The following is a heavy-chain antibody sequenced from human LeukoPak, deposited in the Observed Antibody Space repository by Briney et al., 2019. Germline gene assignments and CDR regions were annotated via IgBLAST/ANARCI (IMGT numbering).Heavy chain of an antibody. V-gene: IGHV3-20*04. D-gene: IGHD3/OR15-3a*01. Sequence: GGSLRLSCAASGFTFDDYGMSWVRQAPGKGLEWVSGINWNGGSTGYADSVKGRFTISRDNAKNSLYLQMNSLRAEDTALYYCARDQGLSSYYYYMDVWGKGTTVTVSS. CDR3: ARDQGLSSYYYYMDV. CDR2: INWNGGST. CDR1: GFTFDDYG. J-gene: IGHJ6*03.